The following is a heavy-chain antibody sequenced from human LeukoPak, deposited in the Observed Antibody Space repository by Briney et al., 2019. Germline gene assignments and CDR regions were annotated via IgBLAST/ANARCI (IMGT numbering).Heavy chain of an antibody. CDR1: GGSISGYY. J-gene: IGHJ4*02. CDR2: IYYSGTT. CDR3: ARSRSRGYSGDFDC. Sequence: PSETLSPTCIVSGGSISGYYWSWIRQPPGKTLEWIGYIYYSGTTNYNPSLKSRITISKDTSKNRFSLKLTSVTAADTAVYYCARSRSRGYSGDFDCWGQGTLVTVSS. V-gene: IGHV4-59*01. D-gene: IGHD5-12*01.